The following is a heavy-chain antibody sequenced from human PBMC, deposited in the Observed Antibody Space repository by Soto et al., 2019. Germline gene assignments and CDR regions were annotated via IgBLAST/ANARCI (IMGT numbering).Heavy chain of an antibody. CDR2: ISSRGTNI. J-gene: IGHJ4*02. Sequence: GGSLRLSCVGSGFTFSGYSMAWVRQAPARGLEWVASISSRGTNIDYADSVKGRFTISRDNAKTLVSLQMSSLRGEDTALYYCAKFTEPGYSSIWYYFEYWGQGTPVTVSS. D-gene: IGHD6-19*01. CDR1: GFTFSGYS. V-gene: IGHV3-21*06. CDR3: AKFTEPGYSSIWYYFEY.